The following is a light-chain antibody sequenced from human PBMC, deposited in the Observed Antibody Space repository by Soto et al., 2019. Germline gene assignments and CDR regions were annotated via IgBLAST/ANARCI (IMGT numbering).Light chain of an antibody. J-gene: IGKJ2*01. CDR3: QQLNIYPRT. Sequence: DIQLTQSPSFLSASVGDRVTITCRASQGISSYLAWYQQQPGKAPKLLIYAASTLQSGVPSRFSGSGSGTEFTLTISSLQPEDFATYYCQQLNIYPRTCGQGTKLEIK. V-gene: IGKV1-9*01. CDR2: AAS. CDR1: QGISSY.